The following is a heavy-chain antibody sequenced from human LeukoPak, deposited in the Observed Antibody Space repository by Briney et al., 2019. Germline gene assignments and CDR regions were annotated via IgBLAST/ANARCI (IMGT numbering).Heavy chain of an antibody. CDR2: ISSSGSTI. CDR1: GFTFSGYE. J-gene: IGHJ6*02. V-gene: IGHV3-48*03. CDR3: ARDPLPNWNLNYYYGMDV. Sequence: GGSLRLSCAASGFTFSGYEMNWVRQAPGKGLEWVSYISSSGSTIYYADSVKGRFTISRDNVKNSLYLQMNSLRAEDTAVYYCARDPLPNWNLNYYYGMDVWGQGTTVTVSS. D-gene: IGHD1-1*01.